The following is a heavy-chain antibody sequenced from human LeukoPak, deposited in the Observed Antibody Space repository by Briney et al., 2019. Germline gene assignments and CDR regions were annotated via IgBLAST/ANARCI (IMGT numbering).Heavy chain of an antibody. CDR1: GYTFTGYY. V-gene: IGHV1-2*02. J-gene: IGHJ4*02. CDR3: ARDRGSYFRESCNY. Sequence: ASVKVSCKASGYTFTGYYMHWVRQAPGQGLEWMGWINLNSGATNYAQRFQGRVTMTRDTSISTAYMELSSQSSDDTAVYYCARDRGSYFRESCNYWGQGTLVTVSS. CDR2: INLNSGAT. D-gene: IGHD1-26*01.